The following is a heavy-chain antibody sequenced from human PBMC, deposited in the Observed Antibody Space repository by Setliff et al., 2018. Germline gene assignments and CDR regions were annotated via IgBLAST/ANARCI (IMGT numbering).Heavy chain of an antibody. D-gene: IGHD2-21*01. V-gene: IGHV1-46*01. CDR2: INPSGGLT. CDR3: AREGVHTWSSTDYHYYMDV. J-gene: IGHJ6*03. Sequence: ASVKVSCKASGYTLSKYYMHWVRQAPGQGLEWMGIINPSGGLTKYAQKFQGRVTMTSDKSTNTVNMELSSLRSEDTAVYYCAREGVHTWSSTDYHYYMDVWGRGTTVTVSS. CDR1: GYTLSKYY.